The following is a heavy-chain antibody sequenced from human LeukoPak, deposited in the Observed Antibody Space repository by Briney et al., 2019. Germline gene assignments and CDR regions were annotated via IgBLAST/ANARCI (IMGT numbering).Heavy chain of an antibody. CDR3: ARSGTVTHRFDY. CDR2: IYYSGST. J-gene: IGHJ4*02. V-gene: IGHV4-39*01. D-gene: IGHD4-17*01. CDR1: GGSMSSSSYY. Sequence: SETLSLTCGVSGGSMSSSSYYWGWIRQPPGKGLEWIGSIYYSGSTYYNPSLKSRVTISVDSSKHQCSLKLSSVTAADTAVYYCARSGTVTHRFDYWGQGTLVTVSS.